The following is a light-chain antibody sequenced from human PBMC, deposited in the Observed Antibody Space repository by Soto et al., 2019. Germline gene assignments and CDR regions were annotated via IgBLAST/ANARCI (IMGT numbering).Light chain of an antibody. J-gene: IGLJ1*01. V-gene: IGLV2-14*01. CDR3: SSYISDNTYV. CDR2: EVR. Sequence: QSALTQPASVSGSPGQSITISCTGTSSDVGGYNYVSWYQQHPGKAPKLMIYEVRNRPSGVSNRFSGSKSGNTASLTVSGLQAGDEADYHCSSYISDNTYVFGTGTKVTVL. CDR1: SSDVGGYNY.